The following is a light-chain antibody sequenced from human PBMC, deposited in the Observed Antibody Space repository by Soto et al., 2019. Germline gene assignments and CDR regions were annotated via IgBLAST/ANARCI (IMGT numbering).Light chain of an antibody. Sequence: QPVLTQPPSASGTPGQRVTISCSGSSSNIGSVTVSWYQQLPGAAPKLLIYNNNQRPSGVPDRFSGSKSGTSASLAISGLQSEDEADYYCASWDDGLNGVVFGGGTQLTVL. CDR3: ASWDDGLNGVV. CDR1: SSNIGSVT. J-gene: IGLJ7*01. V-gene: IGLV1-44*01. CDR2: NNN.